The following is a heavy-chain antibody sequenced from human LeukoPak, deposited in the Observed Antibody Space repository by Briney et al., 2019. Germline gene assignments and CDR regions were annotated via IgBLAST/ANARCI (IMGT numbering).Heavy chain of an antibody. V-gene: IGHV3-43*01. CDR1: GFTFHNYH. CDR3: AKDTDSAIGY. J-gene: IGHJ4*02. CDR2: ISWDGGTI. D-gene: IGHD5/OR15-5a*01. Sequence: GGSLRLSCAASGFTFHNYHMYWVRQAPRKGLEWVSLISWDGGTIYYADSVKGRFTISRDNSKNSLYLEMNSLRTEDTALYYCAKDTDSAIGYWGQGTLVTVSS.